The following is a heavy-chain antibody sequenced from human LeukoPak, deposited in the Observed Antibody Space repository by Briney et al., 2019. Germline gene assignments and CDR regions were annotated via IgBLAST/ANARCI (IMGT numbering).Heavy chain of an antibody. Sequence: PSETLSLTCTVSGGSISSSSYYWGWIRQPPGKGLEWIGSIYYSGSTYYSPSLRSRVAISLDTSRNQFSLKLNSVTAADTAVYYCAKSNGYGLVDIWGRGTMVTVSS. CDR2: IYYSGST. D-gene: IGHD3-10*01. J-gene: IGHJ3*02. V-gene: IGHV4-39*07. CDR1: GGSISSSSYY. CDR3: AKSNGYGLVDI.